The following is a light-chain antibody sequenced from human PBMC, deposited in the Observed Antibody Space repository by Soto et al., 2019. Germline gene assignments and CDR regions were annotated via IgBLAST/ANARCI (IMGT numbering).Light chain of an antibody. V-gene: IGKV1-39*01. Sequence: DIQMTQSSSSLSASVGDRVTITCRASQSISSYLNWYQQKPGKAPKLLIYAASSLQSGVPSRFSGSGSGTDFTLTISSLQPEDFATYYCQQSYRTHMITFGQGTRLEIK. CDR1: QSISSY. CDR3: QQSYRTHMIT. CDR2: AAS. J-gene: IGKJ5*01.